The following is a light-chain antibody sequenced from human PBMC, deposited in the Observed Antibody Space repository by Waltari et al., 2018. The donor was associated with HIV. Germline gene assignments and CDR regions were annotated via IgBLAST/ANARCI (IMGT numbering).Light chain of an antibody. CDR1: NSYIGREY. V-gene: IGLV1-47*01. J-gene: IGLJ3*02. CDR2: RNN. CDR3: AAWDDSLSVWV. Sequence: QSMLTQPPSASGTPGQRVSISCSERNSYIGREYVYWNPQPPGTTPKLLIYRNNQRPSGVPDRFPGSKSGTSAALATSGLRSEDEADYYCAAWDDSLSVWVFGGGTKLTVL.